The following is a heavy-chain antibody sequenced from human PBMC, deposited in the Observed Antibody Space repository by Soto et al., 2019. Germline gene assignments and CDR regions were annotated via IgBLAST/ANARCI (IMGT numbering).Heavy chain of an antibody. CDR2: IYHTGST. CDR1: GSSVNSDNYY. V-gene: IGHV4-61*01. D-gene: IGHD6-6*01. Sequence: PSETLSLTCTVSGSSVNSDNYYWSWIRQPPGRGLDWIGDIYHTGSTNYNPSLNSRVTISVDTSRNQFSLKLNSVTAADTAVYYCAREFSNSPEAFDSWGQGTLVTVSS. J-gene: IGHJ4*02. CDR3: AREFSNSPEAFDS.